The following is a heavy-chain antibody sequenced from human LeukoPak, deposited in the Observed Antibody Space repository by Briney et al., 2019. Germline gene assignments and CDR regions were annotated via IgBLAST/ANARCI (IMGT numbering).Heavy chain of an antibody. J-gene: IGHJ2*01. CDR1: GGSISSSSYY. Sequence: SETLSLTCTVSGGSISSSSYYWGWIRQPPGKGLEWIGSIYYSGSTYYNPSLKSRVTISVDTSKNQFSLKLSSVTAADTAVYYCARYGSSFYDSSGPEPTRYFDLWGRGTLVTVSS. D-gene: IGHD3-22*01. V-gene: IGHV4-39*07. CDR3: ARYGSSFYDSSGPEPTRYFDL. CDR2: IYYSGST.